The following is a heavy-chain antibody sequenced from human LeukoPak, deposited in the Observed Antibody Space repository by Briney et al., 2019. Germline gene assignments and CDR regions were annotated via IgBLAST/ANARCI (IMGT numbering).Heavy chain of an antibody. CDR3: ARGDDYSRYYFDY. Sequence: GGSLRLSCAASGFPISSFSMNWVRQAPGKGLEWVSSISSSSSYIYYADSLKGRFTISRDNAKNSLYLQMNSLRAEDTAVYYCARGDDYSRYYFDYWGQGTLVTVSS. J-gene: IGHJ4*02. D-gene: IGHD4-11*01. CDR1: GFPISSFS. CDR2: ISSSSSYI. V-gene: IGHV3-21*01.